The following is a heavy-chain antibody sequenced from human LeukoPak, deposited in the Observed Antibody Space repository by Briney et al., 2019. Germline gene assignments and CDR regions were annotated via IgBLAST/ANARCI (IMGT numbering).Heavy chain of an antibody. D-gene: IGHD2-2*01. CDR1: GFTFSSHS. V-gene: IGHV3-21*01. J-gene: IGHJ4*02. Sequence: PGGSLRLSCAASGFTFSSHSMNWVRQAPGKGLEWVSSISPSGNYIYYADSVEGRFTISRDNAKNSLYLQMNSLRAEDTVVYYCARDLSSSTSCYSYWGQGTLSPSPQ. CDR2: ISPSGNYI. CDR3: ARDLSSSTSCYSY.